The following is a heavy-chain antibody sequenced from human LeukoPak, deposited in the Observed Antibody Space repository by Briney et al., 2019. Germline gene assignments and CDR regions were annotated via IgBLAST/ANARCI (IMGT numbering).Heavy chain of an antibody. CDR2: ISYDGSNK. D-gene: IGHD4-17*01. CDR1: GFTFSSYA. V-gene: IGHV3-30-3*01. Sequence: GGSLRLSCAASGFTFSSYAMHWVRQAPGKGLEWVAVISYDGSNKYYADSVKGRFTISRDNSKNTPYLQMNSLRAEDTAVYYCARDLDYGAPDYYYYYGMDVWGQGTTVTVSS. J-gene: IGHJ6*02. CDR3: ARDLDYGAPDYYYYYGMDV.